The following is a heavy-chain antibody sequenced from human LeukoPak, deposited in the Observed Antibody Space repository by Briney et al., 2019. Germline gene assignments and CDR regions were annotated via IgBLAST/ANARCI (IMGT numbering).Heavy chain of an antibody. Sequence: ASVTVSCKVSGYTLTELSMHWVRQAPGKGLEWMGGFDPEDGETIYAQKFQGRVTMTEDTSTDTAYMELSSLRSEDTAVYYCATDRGDYVWGRTPFFDYWGQGTLVTVSS. J-gene: IGHJ4*02. CDR2: FDPEDGET. CDR1: GYTLTELS. V-gene: IGHV1-24*01. CDR3: ATDRGDYVWGRTPFFDY. D-gene: IGHD3-16*01.